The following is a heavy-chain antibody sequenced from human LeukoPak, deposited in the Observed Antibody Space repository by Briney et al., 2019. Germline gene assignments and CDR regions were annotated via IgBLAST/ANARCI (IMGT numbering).Heavy chain of an antibody. CDR2: ISYDGSNK. Sequence: GGSLRLSCAASGFTFNSYALHWVRQAPGKGLEWVAVISYDGSNKYYADSVKGRFTISRDISKSTLYLQMNSLRTEDTAVYYCAREGNWNVFDYWGQGTLVTVSS. V-gene: IGHV3-30*04. J-gene: IGHJ4*02. CDR3: AREGNWNVFDY. CDR1: GFTFNSYA. D-gene: IGHD1-1*01.